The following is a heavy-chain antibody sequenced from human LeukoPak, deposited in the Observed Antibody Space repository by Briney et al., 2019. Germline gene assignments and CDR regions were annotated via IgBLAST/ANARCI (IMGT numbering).Heavy chain of an antibody. V-gene: IGHV2-70*11. J-gene: IGHJ4*02. CDR3: ARSHYYGSGSYYPNFDY. CDR2: IDWDDDK. Sequence: SGPTLVNPTQTLTLTCTFSGFSLSTSGMCVSWIRQPPGKALEWLARIDWDDDKYYSTSLKTRLTISKDTSKNQVVLAMTNMDPVDTATYYCARSHYYGSGSYYPNFDYWGQGTLVTVSS. D-gene: IGHD3-10*01. CDR1: GFSLSTSGMC.